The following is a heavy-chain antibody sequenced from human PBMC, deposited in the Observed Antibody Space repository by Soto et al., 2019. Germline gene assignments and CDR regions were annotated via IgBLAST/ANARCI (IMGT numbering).Heavy chain of an antibody. CDR3: APTLVVAATLSTFDI. CDR1: GYTFTGYY. J-gene: IGHJ3*02. V-gene: IGHV1-2*02. D-gene: IGHD2-15*01. CDR2: INPNSGGT. Sequence: QVQLVQSGAEVKKPVASVKVSCKASGYTFTGYYMHWVRQAPGQGLEWMGWINPNSGGTNYAQKFQGRVTMTRDTSISTAYMELSRLRSDDTAVYYCAPTLVVAATLSTFDIWGQGTMVTVSS.